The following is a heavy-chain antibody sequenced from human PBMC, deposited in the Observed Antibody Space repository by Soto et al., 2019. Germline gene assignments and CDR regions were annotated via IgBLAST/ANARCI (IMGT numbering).Heavy chain of an antibody. CDR1: GFTFSSYS. J-gene: IGHJ4*02. V-gene: IGHV3-21*01. CDR2: ISSSSSYI. Sequence: EVQLVESGGGLVKPGGSLRLSCAASGFTFSSYSMNWVRQAPGKGLEWVSSISSSSSYIYYADSVKGRFTISRDNAKNSLYLQMKSLRAEDTAVYYCARASAPVTTMAYYFHYWGQGTLVTVSS. D-gene: IGHD4-17*01. CDR3: ARASAPVTTMAYYFHY.